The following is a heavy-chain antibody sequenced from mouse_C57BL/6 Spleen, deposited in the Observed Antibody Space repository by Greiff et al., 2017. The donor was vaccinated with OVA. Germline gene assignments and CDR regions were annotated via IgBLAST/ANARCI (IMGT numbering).Heavy chain of an antibody. CDR3: ARKGAYDYDGGDFDY. CDR2: IYPGSGST. J-gene: IGHJ2*01. Sequence: VKLQQPGAELVKPGASVKMSCKASGYTFTSYWITWVKQRPGQGLEWIGDIYPGSGSTNYNEKFKSKATLTVDTSSSTAYMQLSSLTSEDSAVYYCARKGAYDYDGGDFDYWGQGTTLTVSS. D-gene: IGHD2-4*01. V-gene: IGHV1-55*01. CDR1: GYTFTSYW.